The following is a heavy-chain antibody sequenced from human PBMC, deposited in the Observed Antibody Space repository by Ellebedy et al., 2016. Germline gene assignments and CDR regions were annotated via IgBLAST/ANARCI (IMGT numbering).Heavy chain of an antibody. Sequence: SETLSLTXTVSGGSISIGSHYWGWIRQPPGKGLEWIGNIYYIGGTYYHPSLKSRVTISVATSKNQFSLKLSSVTAADTAVYHCAIYHRNNDYHIDPWGQGTLVTVSS. CDR1: GGSISIGSHY. V-gene: IGHV4-39*01. D-gene: IGHD1-14*01. CDR3: AIYHRNNDYHIDP. J-gene: IGHJ5*02. CDR2: IYYIGGT.